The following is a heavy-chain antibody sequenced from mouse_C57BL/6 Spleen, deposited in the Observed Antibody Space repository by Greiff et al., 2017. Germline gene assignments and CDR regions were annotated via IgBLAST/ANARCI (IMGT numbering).Heavy chain of an antibody. CDR1: GYTFTSYW. V-gene: IGHV1-74*01. CDR2: IHPSDSDT. D-gene: IGHD2-2*01. J-gene: IGHJ4*01. CDR3: AISIYYGYDESYYAMDY. Sequence: VQLQQPGAELVKPGASVKVSCKASGYTFTSYWMHWVKQRPGQGLEWIGRIHPSDSDTNYNQKFKGKATLTVDKSSSTAYMQLSSLTSEDSAVYYCAISIYYGYDESYYAMDYWGQGTSVTVSS.